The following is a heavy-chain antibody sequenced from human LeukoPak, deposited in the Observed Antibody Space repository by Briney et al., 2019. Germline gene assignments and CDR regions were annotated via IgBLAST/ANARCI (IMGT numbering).Heavy chain of an antibody. V-gene: IGHV4-59*01. CDR2: IYYSGST. J-gene: IGHJ4*02. Sequence: PSETLSLTCTVSGGSISSYYWSWIRQPPGKGLEWIVYIYYSGSTNYNPSLKSRVTISVDTSKNQFFLKLSSVTAADTAVYYCARAPEGGSPFPFDYWGQGTLVTVSS. CDR1: GGSISSYY. CDR3: ARAPEGGSPFPFDY. D-gene: IGHD1-26*01.